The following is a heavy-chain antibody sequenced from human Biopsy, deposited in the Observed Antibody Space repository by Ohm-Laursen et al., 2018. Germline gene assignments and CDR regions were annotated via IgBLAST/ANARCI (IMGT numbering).Heavy chain of an antibody. CDR2: INPSGSTT. CDR1: GYGFTSYY. J-gene: IGHJ4*02. V-gene: IGHV1-46*01. D-gene: IGHD1-1*01. CDR3: AKRGVERGRPLAY. Sequence: GASVKVSCKASGYGFTSYYMHWVRQAPGQGLEWMGMINPSGSTTSYPQIFQGRVTMTRDTSKSTVYMELSSLRSEDTAVYYCAKRGVERGRPLAYWGQGTLVTVSS.